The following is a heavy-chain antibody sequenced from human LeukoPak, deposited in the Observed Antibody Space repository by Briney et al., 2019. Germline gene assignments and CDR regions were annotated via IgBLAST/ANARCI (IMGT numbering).Heavy chain of an antibody. V-gene: IGHV3-23*01. CDR3: AKDRDSSGYYSY. CDR2: ISGSGGST. D-gene: IGHD3-22*01. J-gene: IGHJ4*02. CDR1: GFTFSSYG. Sequence: GGSLRLSCAASGFTFSSYGMHWVRQAPGKGLEWVSAISGSGGSTYYADSVKGRFTIPRDNSKNTLYLQMNSLRAEDTAVYYCAKDRDSSGYYSYWGQGTLVTVSS.